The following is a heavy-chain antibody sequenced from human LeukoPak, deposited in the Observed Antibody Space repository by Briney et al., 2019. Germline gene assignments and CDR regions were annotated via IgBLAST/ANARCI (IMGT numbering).Heavy chain of an antibody. CDR2: IYHSGST. CDR1: GGSISSSSYY. V-gene: IGHV4-39*07. D-gene: IGHD3-22*01. Sequence: SETLSLTCTVSGGSISSSSYYWGWIRQPPGKGLEWIGEIYHSGSTNYNPSLKSRVTISLDKSKNHFSLNLSSVTAADTAVYYCALLGQSVVDPNYYFDYWGQGTLVTVSS. CDR3: ALLGQSVVDPNYYFDY. J-gene: IGHJ4*02.